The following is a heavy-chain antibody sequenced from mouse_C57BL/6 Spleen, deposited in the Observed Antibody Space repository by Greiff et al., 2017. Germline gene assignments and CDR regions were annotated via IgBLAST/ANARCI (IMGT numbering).Heavy chain of an antibody. J-gene: IGHJ4*01. CDR2: IDPETGGT. CDR1: GYTFTDYE. CDR3: TRPDYYGSPTGAMDY. D-gene: IGHD1-1*01. Sequence: QVQLQQSGAELVRPGASVTLSCKASGYTFTDYEMHWVKQTPVHGLEWIGAIDPETGGTAYNQKFKGKAILTADKSSSTAYMELRSLTSEDSAVYYCTRPDYYGSPTGAMDYWGQGTSVTVSS. V-gene: IGHV1-15*01.